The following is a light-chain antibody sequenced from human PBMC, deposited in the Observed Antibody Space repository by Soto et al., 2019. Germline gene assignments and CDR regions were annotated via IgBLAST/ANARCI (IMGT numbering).Light chain of an antibody. CDR1: QSVSNN. V-gene: IGKV3-15*01. Sequence: EIVMTQSPATLSVSPGERATLSCRASQSVSNNLAWYQQKPGQAHRLLIYSASTRATGIPARFSGSASGTEFTLSISSLQSEDFAVYYCQQYNEWPLTFGGGTKVETK. J-gene: IGKJ4*01. CDR3: QQYNEWPLT. CDR2: SAS.